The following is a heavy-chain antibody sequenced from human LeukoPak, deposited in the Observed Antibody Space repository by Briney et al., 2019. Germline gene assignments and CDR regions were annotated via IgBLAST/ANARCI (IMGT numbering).Heavy chain of an antibody. CDR3: ARLYNSGSGYCSGASCYRLGGWFDT. D-gene: IGHD2-2*02. J-gene: IGHJ5*02. CDR2: IYSDGDT. CDR1: GDSISYYY. V-gene: IGHV4-4*07. Sequence: PSETLSLTCSVSGDSISYYYWTWLRQPAGKGLEWIGRIYSDGDTNYNPSLNSRVTMSIDTAKNQFSLNLSSVTAADTAIYYSARLYNSGSGYCSGASCYRLGGWFDTWGQGTLVTVSS.